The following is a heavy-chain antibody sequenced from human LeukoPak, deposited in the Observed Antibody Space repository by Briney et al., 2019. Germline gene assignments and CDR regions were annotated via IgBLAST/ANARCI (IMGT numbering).Heavy chain of an antibody. D-gene: IGHD2-15*01. CDR3: ASLGEDCSGGSCYYNWFDP. CDR1: GGTFSSYA. Sequence: SVKVSCKASGGTFSSYAISWVRQAPGQGLEWMGGIIPIFGTANYAQKFQGRVTITADKSTSTAYMELSSLRSEDTAVYYCASLGEDCSGGSCYYNWFDPWGQGTLVTVSS. CDR2: IIPIFGTA. V-gene: IGHV1-69*06. J-gene: IGHJ5*02.